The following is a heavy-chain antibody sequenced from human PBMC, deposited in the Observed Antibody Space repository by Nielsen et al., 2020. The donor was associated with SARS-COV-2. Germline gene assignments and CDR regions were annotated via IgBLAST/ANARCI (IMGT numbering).Heavy chain of an antibody. CDR3: ARQRYGLDV. Sequence: GESLKISCAASGFTFSSYSMNWVRQAPGKGLEWVSSISSSSSYIYYADSVKGRFTISRDNAKNSLYLEMNSLRPEDTALYYCARQRYGLDVWGQGTTVTVTS. CDR2: ISSSSSYI. D-gene: IGHD5-24*01. J-gene: IGHJ6*02. CDR1: GFTFSSYS. V-gene: IGHV3-21*04.